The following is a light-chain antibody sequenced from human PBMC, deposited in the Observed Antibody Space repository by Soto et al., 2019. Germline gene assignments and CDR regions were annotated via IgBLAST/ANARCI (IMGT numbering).Light chain of an antibody. V-gene: IGLV2-14*01. CDR1: SSDIGGYNY. Sequence: QSALTQPASVSGSPGQSITISCTGTSSDIGGYNYVSWYQQHPGKAPKLMIYEVSNRPSGVSNRFSGSKSGNTASLTISGLQAEDDADYYCSSYTNIDTLVFGGGTKLTVL. CDR3: SSYTNIDTLV. CDR2: EVS. J-gene: IGLJ2*01.